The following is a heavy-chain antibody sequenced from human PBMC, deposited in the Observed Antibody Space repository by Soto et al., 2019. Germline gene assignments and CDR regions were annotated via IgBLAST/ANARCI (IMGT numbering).Heavy chain of an antibody. Sequence: TSETMSVTCTVAGGSISSGDYHWSRKSQPPGKGLEWIGHVYNSGSTYYNPSLKSRVTISVDTSKNQFSLKLNSVTAADTAVYYCARFSYSSYPRYYYYGMDVWGQGTTVTVSS. CDR3: ARFSYSSYPRYYYYGMDV. CDR2: VYNSGST. J-gene: IGHJ6*02. V-gene: IGHV4-31*03. D-gene: IGHD6-6*01. CDR1: GGSISSGDYH.